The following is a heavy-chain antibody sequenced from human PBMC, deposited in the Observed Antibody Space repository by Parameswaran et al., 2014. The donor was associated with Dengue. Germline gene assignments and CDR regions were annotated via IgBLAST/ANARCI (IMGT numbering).Heavy chain of an antibody. CDR3: ARDSAPHMVRGVMGHQRRFDY. V-gene: IGHV4-39*02. J-gene: IGHJ4*02. Sequence: WIRQPPGKGLEWIGSIYYSGSTYYNPSLKSRVTISVDTSKNQFSLKLSSVTAADTAVYYCARDSAPHMVRGVMGHQRRFDYWGQGTLVTVSS. CDR2: IYYSGST. D-gene: IGHD3-10*01.